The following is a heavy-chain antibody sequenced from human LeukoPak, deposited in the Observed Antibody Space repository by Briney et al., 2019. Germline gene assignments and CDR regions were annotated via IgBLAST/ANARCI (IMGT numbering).Heavy chain of an antibody. J-gene: IGHJ4*02. CDR2: ISAYNGNT. Sequence: GASVKVSCKASGYTFTSYGISWVRQAPGQGLEWMGWISAYNGNTNYAQKLQGRVTMTTDTSTSTAYMELRSLRSDDTAVYHCARTRHYYGSGNFDYWGQGTLVTVSS. CDR1: GYTFTSYG. V-gene: IGHV1-18*01. CDR3: ARTRHYYGSGNFDY. D-gene: IGHD3-10*01.